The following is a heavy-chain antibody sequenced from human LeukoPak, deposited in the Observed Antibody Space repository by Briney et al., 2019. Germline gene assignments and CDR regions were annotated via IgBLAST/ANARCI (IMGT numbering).Heavy chain of an antibody. J-gene: IGHJ6*02. D-gene: IGHD6-13*01. CDR1: GYTFTSYA. CDR3: ARDLLSGATPGRDYYYGMDV. Sequence: ASVKVSCKASGYTFTSYAMHWVRQAPGQRLEWMGWSNAGNGNTKYSQEFQGRVTITRDTSASTAYMELSSLRSEDMAVYYCARDLLSGATPGRDYYYGMDVWGQGTTVTVSS. CDR2: SNAGNGNT. V-gene: IGHV1-3*02.